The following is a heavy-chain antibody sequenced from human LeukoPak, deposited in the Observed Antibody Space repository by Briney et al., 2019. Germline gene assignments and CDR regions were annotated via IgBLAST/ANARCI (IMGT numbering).Heavy chain of an antibody. V-gene: IGHV1-18*01. CDR3: ARGPYYYDSSGYYYVPGFDY. CDR1: GYTFTSYG. J-gene: IGHJ4*02. D-gene: IGHD3-22*01. Sequence: ASVKVSCKASGYTFTSYGISWVRQAPGQGLEWMGWISAYNGNTNYAQKLQGRVTMTTDTSTSTAYMELRSLRSDDTAVYYCARGPYYYDSSGYYYVPGFDYWGQGTLVTVSS. CDR2: ISAYNGNT.